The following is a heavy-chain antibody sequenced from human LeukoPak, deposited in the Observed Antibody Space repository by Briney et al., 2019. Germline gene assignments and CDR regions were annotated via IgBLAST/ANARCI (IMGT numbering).Heavy chain of an antibody. CDR3: ATDLHDFWSGYLSQIYYYYGMDV. CDR2: VSDDGSNK. J-gene: IGHJ6*02. V-gene: IGHV3-30*04. Sequence: GGSLRLSCAASGFTFSSCAMHWVRQAPGNGLEWVAVVSDDGSNKYYADSVKGRFTISRDNSKNTLHLQMNSLRAEDTAVYYCATDLHDFWSGYLSQIYYYYGMDVWGQGTTVTVSS. CDR1: GFTFSSCA. D-gene: IGHD3-3*01.